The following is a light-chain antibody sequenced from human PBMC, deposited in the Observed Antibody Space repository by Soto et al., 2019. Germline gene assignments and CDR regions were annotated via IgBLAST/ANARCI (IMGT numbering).Light chain of an antibody. CDR1: QRITTY. V-gene: IGKV1-39*01. CDR2: TSA. J-gene: IGKJ2*01. CDR3: QQTYNTPYT. Sequence: IHMTQSPSSLSASVGDRVTITCRASQRITTYLNWYQQKPGEAPKLLISTSATLQRGVPSRFTGSGSGTDFTLTITGLHPADFATYFCQQTYNTPYTFGQGTKLEMK.